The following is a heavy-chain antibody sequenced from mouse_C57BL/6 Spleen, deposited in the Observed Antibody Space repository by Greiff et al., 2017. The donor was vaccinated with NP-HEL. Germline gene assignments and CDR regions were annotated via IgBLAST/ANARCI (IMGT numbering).Heavy chain of an antibody. CDR1: GYTFTSYW. Sequence: QVQLQQPGAELVRPGSSVKLSCKASGYTFTSYWMHWVKQRPLQGLEWIGNIDPSDSEHHYNQKFKDKATLTVDKASSTAYMQLSSLTSEDAAVYYGARRRDYGSPYFDYWGQGTTLTVSS. CDR2: IDPSDSEH. V-gene: IGHV1-52*01. CDR3: ARRRDYGSPYFDY. J-gene: IGHJ2*01. D-gene: IGHD1-1*01.